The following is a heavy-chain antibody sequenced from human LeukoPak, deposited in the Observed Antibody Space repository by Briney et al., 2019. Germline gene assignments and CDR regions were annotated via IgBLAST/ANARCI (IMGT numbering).Heavy chain of an antibody. CDR2: ISGSGGST. Sequence: GGSLRLSCAASGFTFSSYAMSWVRHAPGKGLEWVSAISGSGGSTYYADSVKGRFTISRDNSKNTLYLQMNSLRAEDTAVYYCAKPLVPNTGIWNDRRDTNYYFDYWGQGTLVTVSS. J-gene: IGHJ4*02. CDR3: AKPLVPNTGIWNDRRDTNYYFDY. D-gene: IGHD1-1*01. V-gene: IGHV3-23*01. CDR1: GFTFSSYA.